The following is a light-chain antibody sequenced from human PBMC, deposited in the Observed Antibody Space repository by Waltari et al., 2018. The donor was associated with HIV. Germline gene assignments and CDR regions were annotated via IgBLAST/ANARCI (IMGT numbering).Light chain of an antibody. CDR2: EVT. V-gene: IGLV2-8*01. Sequence: QSALTQPHSASGSPGQSINLSCTGATSDIHESNFISWYQQYSGKAPKLIIFEVTKRPSGVPDRFSGSRSGNTASLIVSGLQAEDEAVYFCSSFAGSNKLFGGGTKLTVL. J-gene: IGLJ2*01. CDR3: SSFAGSNKL. CDR1: TSDIHESNF.